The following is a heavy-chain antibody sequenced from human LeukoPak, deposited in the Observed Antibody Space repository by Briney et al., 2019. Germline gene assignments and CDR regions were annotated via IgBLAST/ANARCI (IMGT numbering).Heavy chain of an antibody. J-gene: IGHJ5*02. D-gene: IGHD6-6*01. CDR3: ARSGKSSSGNWFDP. CDR2: ISSSSSYI. CDR1: GFTFSSYS. Sequence: GGSLRLSCAASGFTFSSYSMNWVRQAPGKGLEWVSSISSSSSYIYYADSVKGRFTISRDNAKNSLYLQMNSLRAEDTAVYYCARSGKSSSGNWFDPWGQGTLVTVSS. V-gene: IGHV3-21*01.